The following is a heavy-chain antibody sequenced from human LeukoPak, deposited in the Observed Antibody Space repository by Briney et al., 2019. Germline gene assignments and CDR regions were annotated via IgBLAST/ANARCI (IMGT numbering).Heavy chain of an antibody. CDR1: GFTFSNAW. J-gene: IGHJ4*02. D-gene: IGHD5-24*01. CDR3: TVYNGLGSYSDY. CDR2: INSKTDGGTT. Sequence: GSLRLSCAASGFTFSNAWMSWVRQAPGKGLEWVGRINSKTDGGTTDYAAPVKGRFTISRDDSRNTLYLRMNSLKTEDTAVYYCTVYNGLGSYSDYWGQGTLVTVSS. V-gene: IGHV3-15*01.